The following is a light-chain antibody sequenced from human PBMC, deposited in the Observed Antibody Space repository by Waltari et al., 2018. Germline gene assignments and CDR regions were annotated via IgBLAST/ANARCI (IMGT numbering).Light chain of an antibody. CDR2: DVS. Sequence: HSPLTHPAPVSGFLGQPTTISCTETTSDVVGFNFFSGYQQHPGKAPKLMIYDVSNRPSGVSNRFSGSKSGNTASLTISGLQAEDEADYYCSSYISSDTLELFGGGTSLTVL. V-gene: IGLV2-14*03. CDR1: TSDVVGFNF. CDR3: SSYISSDTLEL. J-gene: IGLJ2*01.